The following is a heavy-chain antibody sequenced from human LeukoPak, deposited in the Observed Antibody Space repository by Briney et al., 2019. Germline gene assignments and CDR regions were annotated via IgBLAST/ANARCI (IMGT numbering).Heavy chain of an antibody. Sequence: SETLSLTCIVSGGAISSYYWTWIRQPAGKGLEWIGRIYSSGNTKYNPSLKSRVTMSLDTSKNQFSLKLTSVTAADTAMYYCATSYSFREGYYHYGMDVWGQGTTVTVSS. CDR1: GGAISSYY. CDR2: IYSSGNT. CDR3: ATSYSFREGYYHYGMDV. J-gene: IGHJ6*02. V-gene: IGHV4-4*07. D-gene: IGHD1-26*01.